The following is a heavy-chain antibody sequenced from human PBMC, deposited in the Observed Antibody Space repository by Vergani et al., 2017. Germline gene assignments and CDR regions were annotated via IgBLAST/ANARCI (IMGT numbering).Heavy chain of an antibody. V-gene: IGHV1-46*01. CDR2: INPSGGST. D-gene: IGHD5-24*01. CDR1: GYTFTSYY. J-gene: IGHJ4*02. Sequence: QVQLVPSGAEVKKPGASVKVSCKASGYTFTSYYMHWVRQAPGQGLEWMGIINPSGGSTSYAQKFQGRVTMTRDTSTSTVYMELSSLRSEDTAVYYCARDHIGADGYTNPLDYWGQGTLVTVSS. CDR3: ARDHIGADGYTNPLDY.